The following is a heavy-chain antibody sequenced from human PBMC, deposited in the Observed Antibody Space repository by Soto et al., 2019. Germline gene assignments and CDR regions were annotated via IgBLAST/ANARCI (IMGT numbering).Heavy chain of an antibody. Sequence: SETLSLTCTVSGGSISSSSYYWGWIRQPPGKGLEWIGSIYYSGSTYYNPSLKSRDTISVDTSKNQFSLKLSSVTAADTAVYYCPANLQLKYSSGSNDDYWGQGTLVTVSS. D-gene: IGHD6-19*01. J-gene: IGHJ4*02. CDR1: GGSISSSSYY. CDR2: IYYSGST. CDR3: PANLQLKYSSGSNDDY. V-gene: IGHV4-39*01.